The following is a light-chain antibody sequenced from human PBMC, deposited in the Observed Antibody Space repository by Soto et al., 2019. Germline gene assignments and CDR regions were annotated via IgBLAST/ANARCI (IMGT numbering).Light chain of an antibody. J-gene: IGLJ2*01. CDR2: KDT. V-gene: IGLV3-25*03. Sequence: SYELTQPPSVSVSPGQTARITCSGDALPSQYAYWFQQKPGQAPVLVMSKDTERPSAIPERFSGSSSGTTVTLTISAVQAADEADYYCQSADRSASYVVFGGGTKLTV. CDR1: ALPSQY. CDR3: QSADRSASYVV.